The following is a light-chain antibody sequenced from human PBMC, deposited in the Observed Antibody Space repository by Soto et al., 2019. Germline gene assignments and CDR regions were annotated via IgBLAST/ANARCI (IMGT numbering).Light chain of an antibody. CDR1: SSDVGAYNY. CDR3: NSFTTSSTLV. CDR2: DLS. V-gene: IGLV2-14*03. Sequence: QSALTQPASVSGSPGQSITISCTGTSSDVGAYNYVSWYQHHPGKAPKLMIYDLSNRPSGVSNRFSGSKSGNTASLTISGLQAEDEADYYCNSFTTSSTLVFGGGTQLTVL. J-gene: IGLJ2*01.